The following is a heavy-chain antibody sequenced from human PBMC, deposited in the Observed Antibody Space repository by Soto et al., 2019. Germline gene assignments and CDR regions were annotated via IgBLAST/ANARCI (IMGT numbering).Heavy chain of an antibody. CDR3: AKDIAAAGNNYYYYGMDV. CDR2: ISWDGGST. CDR1: GFTFDDYT. Sequence: GGSLRLSCAASGFTFDDYTMHWVRQAPGKGLEWVSLISWDGGSTYYEDSVKGRFTISRDNSKNFFYLQINSLKTENPAFFYCAKDIAAAGNNYYYYGMDVGGQGTRVTVSS. J-gene: IGHJ6*02. D-gene: IGHD6-13*01. V-gene: IGHV3-43*01.